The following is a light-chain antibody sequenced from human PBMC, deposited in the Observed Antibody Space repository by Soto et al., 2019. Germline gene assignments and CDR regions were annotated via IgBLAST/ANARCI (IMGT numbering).Light chain of an antibody. CDR2: AAS. Sequence: EIPMTQSPSSLSASVGDRVTITCLASQDITNHLHWYQQKPGKAPKLLIYAASNWETGVPSRFSGSGFGTEFTCIINNLQPEDFAHYFCQQCHILPWTFGQGTKGEIK. J-gene: IGKJ1*01. CDR1: QDITNH. V-gene: IGKV1-33*01. CDR3: QQCHILPWT.